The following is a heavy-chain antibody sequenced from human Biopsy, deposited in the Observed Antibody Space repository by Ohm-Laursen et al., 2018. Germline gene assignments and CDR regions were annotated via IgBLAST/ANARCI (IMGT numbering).Heavy chain of an antibody. Sequence: GTLSLTCTVSGGPLNSYYWSWIRQPPGKGLEWIGYIYYSGIAANYNPSLKGRVTISVDTSKHQCSLRLTSATAADTAVYYCARGGFGLDGYNSPWGRGTLVIVSS. CDR3: ARGGFGLDGYNSP. J-gene: IGHJ5*02. CDR1: GGPLNSYY. CDR2: IYYSGIA. D-gene: IGHD5-24*01. V-gene: IGHV4-59*01.